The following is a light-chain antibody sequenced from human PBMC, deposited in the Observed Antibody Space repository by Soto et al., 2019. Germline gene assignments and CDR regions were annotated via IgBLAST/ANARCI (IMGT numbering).Light chain of an antibody. CDR3: GTWDSSLSAV. CDR1: SSDVGTYNL. V-gene: IGLV2-23*01. J-gene: IGLJ2*01. CDR2: EGT. Sequence: QSVLTQPASVSGSPGQSITISCTGTSSDVGTYNLVSWYQHHPGKAPKVMVYEGTKRPSGVSNRFSGSKSGNTASLTISGLQAEDEADYYCGTWDSSLSAVFGGGTKLTVL.